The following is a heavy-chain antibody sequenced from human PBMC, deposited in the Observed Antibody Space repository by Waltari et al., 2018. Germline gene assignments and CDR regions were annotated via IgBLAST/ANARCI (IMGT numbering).Heavy chain of an antibody. CDR3: ARVKLTGPVDY. CDR1: GGSISSHY. CDR2: IYYSGST. J-gene: IGHJ4*02. V-gene: IGHV4-59*11. Sequence: QVQLQESGPGLVKPSETLSLTCTVSGGSISSHYWSWIRQPPGKGLEWIGYIYYSGSTNYNPSLRSRVTIAVDTSKNQFSLKLSSVTAADTAVYYCARVKLTGPVDYWGQGTLVTVSS. D-gene: IGHD3-10*01.